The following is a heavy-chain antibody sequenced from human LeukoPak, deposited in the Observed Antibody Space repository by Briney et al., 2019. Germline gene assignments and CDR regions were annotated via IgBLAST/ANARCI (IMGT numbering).Heavy chain of an antibody. CDR1: GYTFTSYD. V-gene: IGHV1-8*01. CDR2: MNPNSGNT. J-gene: IGHJ4*02. CDR3: ARGDSSSECDY. D-gene: IGHD6-13*01. Sequence: GSVKVSCKASGYTFTSYDINWVQQATGQGREWMEWMNPNSGNTGYAQKFQGRVTMTRNTSISTAYMELSSLRSEDTAVYYCARGDSSSECDYWGQGTLVTVSS.